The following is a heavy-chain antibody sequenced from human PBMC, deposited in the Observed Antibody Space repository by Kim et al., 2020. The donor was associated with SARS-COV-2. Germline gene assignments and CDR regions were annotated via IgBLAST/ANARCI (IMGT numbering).Heavy chain of an antibody. CDR2: IYYSGST. D-gene: IGHD3-9*01. CDR1: GGSISSSSYY. CDR3: AGRLVIMPEEAFDI. V-gene: IGHV4-39*01. Sequence: SETLSLTCTVSGGSISSSSYYWGWIRQPPGKGLEWIGSIYYSGSTYYNPSLKSRVTISVDTSKNQFSLKLSSVTAADTAVYYCAGRLVIMPEEAFDIWGQGTMVTVSS. J-gene: IGHJ3*02.